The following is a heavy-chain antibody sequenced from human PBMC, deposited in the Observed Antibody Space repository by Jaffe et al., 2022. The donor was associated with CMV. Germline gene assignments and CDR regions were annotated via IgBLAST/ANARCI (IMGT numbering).Heavy chain of an antibody. J-gene: IGHJ4*02. V-gene: IGHV4-39*01. CDR3: ARHAAGGRVMTNFEY. CDR1: GGSISGTIYY. CDR2: IYYTGNT. Sequence: QLQLQESGPGLVKPSETVSLTCSVSGGSISGTIYYWSWIRQPPGKGLEWIAGIYYTGNTAYNPSLESRITISVDQFKNQFSLKLSSVTAADTAVYYCARHAAGGRVMTNFEYWGQGTLVTVSS. D-gene: IGHD3-22*01.